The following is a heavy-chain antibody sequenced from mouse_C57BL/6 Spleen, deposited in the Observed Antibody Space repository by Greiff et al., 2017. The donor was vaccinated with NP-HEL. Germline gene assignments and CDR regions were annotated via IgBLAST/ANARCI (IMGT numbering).Heavy chain of an antibody. CDR2: INPSTGGT. CDR1: GYSFTGYY. CDR3: ARKDYGSSGWYFDV. V-gene: IGHV1-42*01. J-gene: IGHJ1*03. Sequence: EVQLQQSGPELVKPGASVKISCKASGYSFTGYYMNWVKQSPEKSLEWIGEINPSTGGTTYNQKFKAKATLTVDKSSSTAYMQLKSLTSEDSAVYYCARKDYGSSGWYFDVWGTGTTVTVSS. D-gene: IGHD1-1*01.